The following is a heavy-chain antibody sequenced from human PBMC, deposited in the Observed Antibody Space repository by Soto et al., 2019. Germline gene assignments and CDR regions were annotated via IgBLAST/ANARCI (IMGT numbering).Heavy chain of an antibody. D-gene: IGHD3-3*01. V-gene: IGHV4-4*02. CDR3: ARESAQELYYDFWSGYYNWFDP. CDR1: GGSISSSNW. Sequence: SETLSLTCAVSGGSISSSNWWSWVRQPPGKGLEWIGEIYHSGSTNYNPSLKSQVTIPVDKSKNQSSLKLSSVTAADTAVYYCARESAQELYYDFWSGYYNWFDPWGQGTLVTVSS. J-gene: IGHJ5*02. CDR2: IYHSGST.